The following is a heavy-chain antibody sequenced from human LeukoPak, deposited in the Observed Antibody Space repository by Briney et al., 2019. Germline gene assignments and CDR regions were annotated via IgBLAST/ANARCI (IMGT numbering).Heavy chain of an antibody. D-gene: IGHD3-22*01. CDR3: ESLFYYDSSGVFDY. J-gene: IGHJ4*02. V-gene: IGHV3-66*01. Sequence: GGSLRLSCAASGFTVSSNYMSWVRQAPGKGLEWVSVIYSGGSTYYADSVKGRFTISRDNSKDTLYLQMNSLRAEDTALYDCESLFYYDSSGVFDYWGQGTLVTVSS. CDR1: GFTVSSNY. CDR2: IYSGGST.